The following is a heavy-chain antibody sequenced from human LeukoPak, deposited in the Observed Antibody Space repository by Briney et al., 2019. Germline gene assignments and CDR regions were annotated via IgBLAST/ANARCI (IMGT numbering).Heavy chain of an antibody. D-gene: IGHD3-3*01. CDR2: IYSGDST. V-gene: IGHV3-53*01. J-gene: IGHJ6*02. Sequence: GGSLRLSCAASGFTVSNNYMNWVRQAPGKGLEWVSVIYSGDSTNYADSVKGRFTISRDNSKNTLYLQMNSLRAEDTAVYYCAKDHWVDFWSGSTYYYGMDVWGQGTTVTVSS. CDR1: GFTVSNNY. CDR3: AKDHWVDFWSGSTYYYGMDV.